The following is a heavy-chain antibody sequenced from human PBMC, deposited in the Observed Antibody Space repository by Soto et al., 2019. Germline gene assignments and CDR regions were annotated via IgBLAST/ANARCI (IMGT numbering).Heavy chain of an antibody. Sequence: GESLKISCKGSGYSFTSYWIGWVRQMPGKGLEWMGIIYPGDSDTRYSPSFQGQVTISADKSISTAYLQWSSLRASDTAMYYCARPKGYSSGSRYFDYWGQGTLVTVSS. CDR3: ARPKGYSSGSRYFDY. CDR2: IYPGDSDT. D-gene: IGHD6-19*01. V-gene: IGHV5-51*01. CDR1: GYSFTSYW. J-gene: IGHJ4*02.